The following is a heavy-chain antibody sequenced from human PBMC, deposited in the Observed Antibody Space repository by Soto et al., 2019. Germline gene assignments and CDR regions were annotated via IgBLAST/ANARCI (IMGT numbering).Heavy chain of an antibody. CDR2: ISYDGSNK. CDR1: GFTFSSFW. V-gene: IGHV3-30*03. CDR3: VTGSRFDY. Sequence: GGSLRLSCAASGFTFSSFWMSWVRQAPGKGLEWVAVISYDGSNKYYADSVKGRFTISRDNSKNTLYLQMNSLRAEDTAVYYCVTGSRFDYWGQGTLVTVSS. J-gene: IGHJ4*02. D-gene: IGHD3-10*01.